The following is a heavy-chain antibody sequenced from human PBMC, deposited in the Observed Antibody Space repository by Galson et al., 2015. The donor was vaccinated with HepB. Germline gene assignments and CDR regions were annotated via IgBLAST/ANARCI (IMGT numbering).Heavy chain of an antibody. Sequence: SLRLSCAASGFTFSDYYMSWVRQAPGKGLEWVSVIYSGGSTYYADSVKGRFTISRHNSKNTLYLQMNSLRAEDTAVYYCARGGSSGWYLGGTNYYFDYWGQGTLVTVSS. CDR2: IYSGGST. CDR3: ARGGSSGWYLGGTNYYFDY. CDR1: GFTFSDYY. V-gene: IGHV3-53*04. J-gene: IGHJ4*02. D-gene: IGHD6-19*01.